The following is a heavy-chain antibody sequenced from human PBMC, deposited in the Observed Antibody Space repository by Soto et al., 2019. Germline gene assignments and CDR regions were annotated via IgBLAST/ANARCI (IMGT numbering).Heavy chain of an antibody. J-gene: IGHJ6*02. D-gene: IGHD3-10*01. V-gene: IGHV2-5*02. CDR3: AHSIMVRGVISYGMDV. CDR1: GFSLSTSGVG. Sequence: QITLKESGPTLVKPTQTLTLTCTFSGFSLSTSGVGVGWIRQPPGKALEWLALIYWDDDKRYSPSLKSRLTITKDTSKNPVVLTMTNMDTVDTATYYCAHSIMVRGVISYGMDVWGQGTTVTVSS. CDR2: IYWDDDK.